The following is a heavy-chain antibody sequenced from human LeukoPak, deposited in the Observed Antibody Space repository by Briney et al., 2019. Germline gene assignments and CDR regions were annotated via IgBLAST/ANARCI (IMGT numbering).Heavy chain of an antibody. CDR1: GFTFSSYA. Sequence: GGSLRLSCAASGFTFSSYAMSWVRQAPGKGLEWVSAISSSGDTNYADSVKGRFTISRDDSKNTVYLQMNSLRAEDTAVYYCARWTNFHAFDIWGQGTLVTVPS. J-gene: IGHJ3*02. V-gene: IGHV3-23*01. D-gene: IGHD1-1*01. CDR3: ARWTNFHAFDI. CDR2: ISSSGDT.